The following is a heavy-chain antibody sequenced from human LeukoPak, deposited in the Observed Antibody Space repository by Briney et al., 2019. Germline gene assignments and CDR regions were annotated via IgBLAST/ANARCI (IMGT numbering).Heavy chain of an antibody. Sequence: GRSLRLSCAASGFTFSSYGMHWVRQAPGKGLEWVAVIWYDGSNKYYADSVKGRFTISRDNTKNSLYLQIDGLNVEDMAVYYCARDVSAMDVWGRGTTVTVSS. CDR1: GFTFSSYG. V-gene: IGHV3-33*01. J-gene: IGHJ6*02. D-gene: IGHD3-16*01. CDR3: ARDVSAMDV. CDR2: IWYDGSNK.